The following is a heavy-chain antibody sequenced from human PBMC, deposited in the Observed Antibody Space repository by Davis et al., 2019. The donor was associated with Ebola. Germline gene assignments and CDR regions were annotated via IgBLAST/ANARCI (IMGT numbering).Heavy chain of an antibody. D-gene: IGHD2/OR15-2a*01. V-gene: IGHV3-53*01. CDR1: GFAVSNTH. Sequence: PGGSLRLSCDVSGFAVSNTHMSWVRQAPGKGLEWVSTFDTGGDTYYAASVKGRFATSSDNSRDTLYLQMNSLRVEDSAIYYCVKDSSNIWFDIWGQETLVTVSS. J-gene: IGHJ3*02. CDR2: FDTGGDT. CDR3: VKDSSNIWFDI.